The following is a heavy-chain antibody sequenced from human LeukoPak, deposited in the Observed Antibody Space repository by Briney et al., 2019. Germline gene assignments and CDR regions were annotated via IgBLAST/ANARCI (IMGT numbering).Heavy chain of an antibody. CDR1: GFTFSSYE. CDR3: ARDLRYSSDWDSVHAFDI. Sequence: GSLRLSCAASGFTFSSYEMNWVRQPPGKGLEWIGEINHSGSTNYNPSLKSRVTITVDTSKNQFSLKLTSVTAADTAVYYCARDLRYSSDWDSVHAFDIWGQGTMVTVSS. J-gene: IGHJ3*02. CDR2: INHSGST. V-gene: IGHV4-34*01. D-gene: IGHD6-25*01.